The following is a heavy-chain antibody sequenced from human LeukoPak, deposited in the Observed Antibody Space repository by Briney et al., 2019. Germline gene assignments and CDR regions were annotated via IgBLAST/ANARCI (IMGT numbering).Heavy chain of an antibody. D-gene: IGHD3-10*01. CDR2: ISYDGSNK. J-gene: IGHJ4*02. Sequence: GGSLRLSCAASGFTFSSYAMHWVRQAPGKGLEWVAVISYDGSNKYYADSVKGRFTISRDNSKNTLYLRMNSLRAEDTAVYYCARVGITMVRGVPAPIDYWGQGTLVTVSS. CDR1: GFTFSSYA. CDR3: ARVGITMVRGVPAPIDY. V-gene: IGHV3-30*04.